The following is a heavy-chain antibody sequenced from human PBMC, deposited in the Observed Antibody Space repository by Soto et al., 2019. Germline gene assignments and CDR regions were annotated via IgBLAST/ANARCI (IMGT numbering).Heavy chain of an antibody. J-gene: IGHJ2*01. V-gene: IGHV4-34*01. CDR2: INHSGST. CDR1: GGSFSGYY. D-gene: IGHD4-17*01. CDR3: ARGKAMALRKRSNWYFDL. Sequence: QVQLQQWGAGLLKPSETLSLTCAVYGGSFSGYYWSWIRQPPGKGLEWTGEINHSGSTNYNPSLKSRVTISVDTSKNQFSLKLSSVTAADTAVYYCARGKAMALRKRSNWYFDLWGRGTLVTVSS.